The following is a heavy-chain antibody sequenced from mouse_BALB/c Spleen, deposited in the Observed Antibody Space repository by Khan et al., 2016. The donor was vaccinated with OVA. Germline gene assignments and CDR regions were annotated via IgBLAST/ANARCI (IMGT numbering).Heavy chain of an antibody. CDR3: AGSDCYSSGFCALDY. J-gene: IGHJ4*01. CDR2: IAPRSGST. CDR1: GYTFTSYW. Sequence: DLVKPGASVKLSCKASGYTFTSYWINWIKQRPGQGLEWVGRIAPRSGSTTYNEMFKDKTTLTVDTSSSTAYMQLISLSSEDSAVYFCAGSDCYSSGFCALDYWGQGTLVTVSS. V-gene: IGHV1S41*01. D-gene: IGHD2-3*01.